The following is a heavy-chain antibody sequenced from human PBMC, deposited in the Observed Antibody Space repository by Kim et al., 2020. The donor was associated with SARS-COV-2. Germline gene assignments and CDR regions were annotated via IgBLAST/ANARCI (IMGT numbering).Heavy chain of an antibody. CDR3: ATSTTVTTPFGY. V-gene: IGHV3-48*02. Sequence: GGSLRLSCAASGFSFSSHNMNWVRRAPGKGLEWISYISTGGSTTYYADSVKGRFTISRDNAKNSLSLQMSSLRDEDTAVYYCATSTTVTTPFGYWGQGTLVTVSS. CDR1: GFSFSSHN. CDR2: ISTGGSTT. D-gene: IGHD4-17*01. J-gene: IGHJ4*02.